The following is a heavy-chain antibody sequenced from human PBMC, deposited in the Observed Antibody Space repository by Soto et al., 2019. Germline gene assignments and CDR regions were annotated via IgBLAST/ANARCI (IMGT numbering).Heavy chain of an antibody. J-gene: IGHJ4*02. CDR3: ARGIPRMAMVRLHYFDY. Sequence: SETLSLTCAVYGGSFSGYYWSWIRQPPGKGLEWIGEINHSGSTNYNPSLKSRVTISVDTSKNQFSLKLSSVTAADTAVYYCARGIPRMAMVRLHYFDYWGQGTLVTVSS. CDR1: GGSFSGYY. V-gene: IGHV4-34*01. CDR2: INHSGST. D-gene: IGHD5-18*01.